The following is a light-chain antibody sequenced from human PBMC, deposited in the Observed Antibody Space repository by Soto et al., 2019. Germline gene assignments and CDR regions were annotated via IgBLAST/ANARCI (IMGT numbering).Light chain of an antibody. CDR2: RNN. CDR3: AAWDDSLSGWV. CDR1: SSNIGSNY. V-gene: IGLV1-47*01. J-gene: IGLJ3*02. Sequence: QPVLTQPPSPSGTPGQRVTISCSGSSSNIGSNYVYWYQQLPGTAPKLLIYRNNQRPSGVPDRFSGSKSGTSASLAISGLRSEDEADYYCAAWDDSLSGWVFGGGTKLTVL.